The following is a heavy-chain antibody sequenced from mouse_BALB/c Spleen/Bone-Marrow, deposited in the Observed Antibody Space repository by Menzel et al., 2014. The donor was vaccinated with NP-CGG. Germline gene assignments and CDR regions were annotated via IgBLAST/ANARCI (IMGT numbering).Heavy chain of an antibody. J-gene: IGHJ4*01. CDR1: GYLFTSYY. CDR3: ARSYDGYPYAMNY. D-gene: IGHD2-3*01. Sequence: VQLKESGPELLKPGASVKISCKASGYLFTSYYMHWVKQSHGESLEWIGYFDPFDGGTCYNKKFKGKATLTVDKSSSTAYMHLSSLTSEDSAVYFCARSYDGYPYAMNYWGQGTSVTVAS. V-gene: IGHV1S135*01. CDR2: FDPFDGGT.